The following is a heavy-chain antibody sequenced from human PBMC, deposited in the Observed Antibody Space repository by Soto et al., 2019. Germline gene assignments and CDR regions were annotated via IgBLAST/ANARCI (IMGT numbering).Heavy chain of an antibody. D-gene: IGHD6-13*01. V-gene: IGHV5-51*01. J-gene: IGHJ4*02. CDR3: ASSFGYSSSWYPGELDY. Sequence: GESLKISCKGSGYSFTSYWIGWVRQMPGKGLEWMGIIYPGDSDTRYSPSFQGQVTISADKSISTAYLQWSSLKASDTAMYYCASSFGYSSSWYPGELDYWGQGTLVTVSS. CDR1: GYSFTSYW. CDR2: IYPGDSDT.